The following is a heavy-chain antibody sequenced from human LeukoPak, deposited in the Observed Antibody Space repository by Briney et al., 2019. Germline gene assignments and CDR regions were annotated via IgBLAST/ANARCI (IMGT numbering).Heavy chain of an antibody. CDR3: ARDLAWDYGDLGTGAFDY. V-gene: IGHV3-30-3*01. CDR1: GFTFSSYA. D-gene: IGHD4-17*01. CDR2: ISYDGSNK. J-gene: IGHJ4*02. Sequence: GGSLRLSCAASGFTFSSYAMHWVRQAPGKGLEWVAVISYDGSNKYYADSAKGRFTISRDNSKNTLYLQMNSLRAEDTAVYYCARDLAWDYGDLGTGAFDYWGQGTLVTVSS.